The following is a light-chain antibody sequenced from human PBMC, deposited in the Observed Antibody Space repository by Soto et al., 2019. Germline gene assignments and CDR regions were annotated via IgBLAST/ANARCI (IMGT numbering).Light chain of an antibody. CDR1: SSDVGNYNL. V-gene: IGLV2-23*02. CDR3: CSYAGSSTSVV. Sequence: QSVLTQPASVSGSPGQSITISCTGTSSDVGNYNLVSWYQQHPGKAPKLMIYEVSKRPSGVSNRFSGSKSGNTASLTISGLQAEDEADYYCCSYAGSSTSVVFGGGTKVTVL. CDR2: EVS. J-gene: IGLJ2*01.